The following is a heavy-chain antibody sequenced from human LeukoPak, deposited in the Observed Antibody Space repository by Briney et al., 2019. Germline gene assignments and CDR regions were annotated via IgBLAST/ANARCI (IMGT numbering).Heavy chain of an antibody. CDR2: IYYSGST. J-gene: IGHJ4*02. CDR1: GGSISSSSYY. V-gene: IGHV4-39*01. CDR3: ARSSGYYYGDFDY. D-gene: IGHD3-22*01. Sequence: NSSETLSLTCTVSGGSISSSSYYWGWIRQPPGRGLEWIGSIYYSGSTYYNPSLKSRVTIFVDTSKNQFSLKLSSVTAADTAVYYCARSSGYYYGDFDYWGQGTLVTVSS.